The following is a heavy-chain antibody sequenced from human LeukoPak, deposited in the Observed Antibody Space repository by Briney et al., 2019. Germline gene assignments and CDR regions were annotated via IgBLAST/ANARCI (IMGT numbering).Heavy chain of an antibody. D-gene: IGHD1-26*01. CDR1: GGSISSYY. CDR3: ARGEVWFDP. V-gene: IGHV4-59*01. Sequence: SETLSLTCTVSGGSISSYYWSWVRQPPGEGLGWIGYIFYSGSTNYNPSLKSRVPISVDTSKNQFSLKLSSVTAADPAAYYCARGEVWFDPWGQGTLVTVSS. J-gene: IGHJ5*02. CDR2: IFYSGST.